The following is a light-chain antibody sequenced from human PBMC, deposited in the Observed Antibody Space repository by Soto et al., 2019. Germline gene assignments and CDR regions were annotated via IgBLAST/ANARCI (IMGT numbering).Light chain of an antibody. Sequence: EIVLTQSPGTLSLSPGERATLSCRASESVSSSHLAWYQHKPGQAPRLLIYAASSRATGSPDRFSGGGSGTDFTLTISRLEPEDFAVYYCQVYGPSPPITFGQGTRLEIK. J-gene: IGKJ5*01. CDR1: ESVSSSH. CDR2: AAS. V-gene: IGKV3-20*01. CDR3: QVYGPSPPIT.